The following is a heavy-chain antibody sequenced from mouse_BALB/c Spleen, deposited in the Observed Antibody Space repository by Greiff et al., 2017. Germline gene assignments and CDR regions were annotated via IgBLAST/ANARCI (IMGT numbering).Heavy chain of an antibody. V-gene: IGHV5-6*01. J-gene: IGHJ3*01. D-gene: IGHD1-1*01. CDR1: GFTFSSYG. Sequence: EVKLQESGGDLVKPGGSLKLSCAASGFTFSSYGMSWVRQTPDKRLEWVATISSGGSYTYYPDSVKGRFTISRDNAKNTLYLQMSSLKSEDTAMYYCARDSYAAYWGQGTLVTVSA. CDR2: ISSGGSYT. CDR3: ARDSYAAY.